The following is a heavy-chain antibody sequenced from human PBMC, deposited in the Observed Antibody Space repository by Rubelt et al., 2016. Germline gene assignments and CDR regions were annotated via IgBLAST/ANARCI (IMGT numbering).Heavy chain of an antibody. J-gene: IGHJ5*02. CDR1: GFTFDDYG. CDR2: IDWDGGCA. Sequence: EVQLVEFGGGVVRPGGSLRLSCAAYGFTFDDYGMSWVRQGPGKGLEWVAGIDWDGGCAGYADSVKGRFTIPRDNVKNSLYLQMNSLRAEDAGVDYCASLGYYYYDSSDYPRSWGQGTLVTVSS. CDR3: ASLGYYYYDSSDYPRS. V-gene: IGHV3-20*04. D-gene: IGHD3-22*01.